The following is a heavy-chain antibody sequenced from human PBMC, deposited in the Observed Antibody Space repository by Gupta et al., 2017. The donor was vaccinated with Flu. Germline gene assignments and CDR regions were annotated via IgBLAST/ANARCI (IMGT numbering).Heavy chain of an antibody. CDR3: ASNPRTMVRGVTSDY. J-gene: IGHJ4*02. CDR1: GFTFSSCE. V-gene: IGHV3-48*03. CDR2: ISSSGSTI. D-gene: IGHD3-10*01. Sequence: EVQLVESGGGLVQPGGSLRLSCAASGFTFSSCEMNWVRQAPGKGLEWVSYISSSGSTIYYADSVKGRFTISRDNAKNSLYLQMNSLRAEDTAVYYCASNPRTMVRGVTSDYWGQGTLVTVSS.